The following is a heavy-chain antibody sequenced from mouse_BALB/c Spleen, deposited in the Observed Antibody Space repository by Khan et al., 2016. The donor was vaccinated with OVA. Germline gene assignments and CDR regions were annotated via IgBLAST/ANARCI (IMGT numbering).Heavy chain of an antibody. CDR1: GYSLTNYI. CDR2: INPHNDGA. CDR3: ARDYGRSFWFAY. V-gene: IGHV1S136*01. D-gene: IGHD1-1*01. J-gene: IGHJ3*01. Sequence: IQLVQSGPELVKPGASVKMSCKASGYSLTNYIIHWVKQEPGQGLEWIGYINPHNDGAKYNEKFKGKATLTSDKSSSTAYMELSGLTSEDSAVYYCARDYGRSFWFAYWGQGTLVTVSA.